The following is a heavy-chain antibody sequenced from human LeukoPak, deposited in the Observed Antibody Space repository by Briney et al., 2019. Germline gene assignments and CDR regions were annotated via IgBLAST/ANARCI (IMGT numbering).Heavy chain of an antibody. CDR1: GWTFTSYW. D-gene: IGHD3-3*01. J-gene: IGHJ4*02. CDR2: IKEDGSEI. CDR3: ARPSFRSGSYFDH. Sequence: TLSYARCGWTFTSYWMGWVRQAPGKGLEWVANIKEDGSEISYVDSVKGRFTISRDNTKTSLYLQMNSLRAEDTAVYYCARPSFRSGSYFDHWGQGNLVTVPS. V-gene: IGHV3-7*01.